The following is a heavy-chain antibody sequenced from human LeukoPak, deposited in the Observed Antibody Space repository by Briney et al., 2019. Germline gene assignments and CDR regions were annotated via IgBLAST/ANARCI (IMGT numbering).Heavy chain of an antibody. V-gene: IGHV3-49*04. J-gene: IGHJ4*02. CDR3: TRDYSGLYSSSPFDY. Sequence: GGSLRLSCTASGFTFGDYAMSWVRQAPGKGLEWVGFIRSKAYGGTTEYAASVKGRFTISRDDSKSIAYLQMNSLKTEDTAVYYCTRDYSGLYSSSPFDYWGQGTLVTVSS. CDR1: GFTFGDYA. D-gene: IGHD6-6*01. CDR2: IRSKAYGGTT.